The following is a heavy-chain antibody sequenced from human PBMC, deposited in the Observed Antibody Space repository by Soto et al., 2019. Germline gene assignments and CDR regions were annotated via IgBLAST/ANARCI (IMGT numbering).Heavy chain of an antibody. J-gene: IGHJ4*02. V-gene: IGHV3-23*01. CDR2: ISGIGHST. D-gene: IGHD5-12*01. Sequence: RLSCAASGFTFSSYAMSWVRQAPGKGLEWVSSISGIGHSTYYADSVKGRFTISRDNSKNTLFLQMSSLRAEDTAVYYCAKRIMATIGHFDSWGQGTLVTVSS. CDR1: GFTFSSYA. CDR3: AKRIMATIGHFDS.